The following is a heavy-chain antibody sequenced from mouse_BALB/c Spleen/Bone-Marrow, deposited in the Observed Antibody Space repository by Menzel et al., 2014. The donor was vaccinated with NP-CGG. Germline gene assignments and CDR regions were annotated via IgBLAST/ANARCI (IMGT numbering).Heavy chain of an antibody. CDR2: ISYSGST. CDR3: ARSNDGFPAWFAY. D-gene: IGHD2-3*01. Sequence: VQLQQSGPDLVKPSQSLSLTCSVTGYSITSGYYWNWIRQFPGNKLEWMGYISYSGSTSYNPSLKSRISITRDTSKSQFFLQLNSVTTEDTATYYCARSNDGFPAWFAYWGQGTLVTVSA. J-gene: IGHJ3*01. CDR1: GYSITSGYY. V-gene: IGHV3-1*02.